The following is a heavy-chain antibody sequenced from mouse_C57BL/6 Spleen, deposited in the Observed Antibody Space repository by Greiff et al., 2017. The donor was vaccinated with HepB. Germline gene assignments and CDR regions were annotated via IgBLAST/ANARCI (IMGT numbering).Heavy chain of an antibody. CDR1: GYSITSGYY. CDR2: ISYDGSN. CDR3: ARASWSYYAMDY. V-gene: IGHV3-6*01. J-gene: IGHJ4*01. Sequence: EVQLQESGPGLVKPSQSLSLTCSVTGYSITSGYYWNWIRQFPGNKLEWMGYISYDGSNNYNPSLKNRISITRDTSKNQFFLKLNSVTTEDTATYYCARASWSYYAMDYWGQGTSVTVSS.